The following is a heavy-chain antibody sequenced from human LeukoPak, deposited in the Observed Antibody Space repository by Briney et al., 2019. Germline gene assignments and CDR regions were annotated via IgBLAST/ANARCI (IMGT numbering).Heavy chain of an antibody. Sequence: GGSLRLSCAASGFLFSTYTVNWVRQAPGQGLEWVAALAAASGTRYYANSVKGRFTISRDNSKNTVFLQMNSLRVEDTAVYYCAKEKVPDGKWDIDYWGQGTLVTVSS. CDR1: GFLFSTYT. J-gene: IGHJ4*02. V-gene: IGHV3-23*01. CDR2: LAAASGTR. D-gene: IGHD1-26*01. CDR3: AKEKVPDGKWDIDY.